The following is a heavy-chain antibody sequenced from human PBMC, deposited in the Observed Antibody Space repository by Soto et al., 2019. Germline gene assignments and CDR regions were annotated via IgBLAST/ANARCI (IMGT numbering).Heavy chain of an antibody. CDR1: GGTFSSYR. CDR3: VRDSGAKLSSS. D-gene: IGHD6-13*01. CDR2: IVPIYRTE. J-gene: IGHJ4*02. V-gene: IGHV1-69*13. Sequence: SVKVSCKASGGTFSSYRINWVRQAPGQGLEWVGGIVPIYRTEDYAQNFQGRVTITADESARTAYMELRSLTSQDTAVYYCVRDSGAKLSSSWGQGTLVTVSS.